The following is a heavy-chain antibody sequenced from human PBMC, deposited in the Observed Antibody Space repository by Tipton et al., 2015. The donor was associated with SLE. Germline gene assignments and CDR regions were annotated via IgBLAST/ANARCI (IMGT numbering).Heavy chain of an antibody. CDR3: ARQDPSGWYGFDY. V-gene: IGHV3-53*05. J-gene: IGHJ4*02. D-gene: IGHD6-19*01. Sequence: SLRLSCAASGFTVSSNYMSWVRQAPGKGLEWVSVIYSGGSTYYADSVKGRFTISRDNSKNTLSLQMNSLRTEDTAVYYCARQDPSGWYGFDYWGQGTLVIVSS. CDR2: IYSGGST. CDR1: GFTVSSNY.